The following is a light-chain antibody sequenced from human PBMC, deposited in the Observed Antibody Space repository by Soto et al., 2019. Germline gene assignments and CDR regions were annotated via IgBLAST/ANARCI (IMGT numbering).Light chain of an antibody. V-gene: IGKV3-20*01. CDR2: GTS. J-gene: IGKJ1*01. Sequence: VLTQSPGRLSLSPGERATLSFRASQSVPSTYFAWYQQKSGQPPRLLISGTSNRATGIPDRFSGSGSGRDFTLTISRLEPEDFAVYFCQQFGNSPWTFGQGTKVDIK. CDR1: QSVPSTY. CDR3: QQFGNSPWT.